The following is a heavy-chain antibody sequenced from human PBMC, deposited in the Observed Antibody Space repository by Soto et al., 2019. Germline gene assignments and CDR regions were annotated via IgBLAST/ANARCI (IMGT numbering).Heavy chain of an antibody. CDR3: ARDSVRYCRDGVCYQCSYYLAMDV. CDR2: ISASNGNT. Sequence: QVQLVQSGAEVKNSGASVKVSCKASGYTFTSYGFSWVRQAPGQGLEWMGWISASNGNTNYAQKLQGRVTMNTDTSTGTAYMELKSLRSDDTANYYCARDSVRYCRDGVCYQCSYYLAMDVWGQGTTVTVS. D-gene: IGHD2-8*01. CDR1: GYTFTSYG. V-gene: IGHV1-18*01. J-gene: IGHJ6*02.